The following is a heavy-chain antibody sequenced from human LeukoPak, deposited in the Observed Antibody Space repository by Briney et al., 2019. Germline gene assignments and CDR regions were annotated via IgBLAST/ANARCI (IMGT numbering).Heavy chain of an antibody. V-gene: IGHV4-34*01. Sequence: SETLSLTCAVYGGSFSGYYWSWIRQPPGKGLEWIGEINHSGSTNYNPSLKSRVTISVDTSKNQFSLKLSSVTAADTAVYYCARGRIHYYGSGSYYTGGDYWGQGTLVTVSS. CDR3: ARGRIHYYGSGSYYTGGDY. CDR1: GGSFSGYY. CDR2: INHSGST. D-gene: IGHD3-10*01. J-gene: IGHJ4*02.